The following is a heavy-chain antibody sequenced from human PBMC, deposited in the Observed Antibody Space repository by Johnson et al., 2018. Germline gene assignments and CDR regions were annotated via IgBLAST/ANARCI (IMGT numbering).Heavy chain of an antibody. Sequence: EVQLVESGGGLVKPGGSLRLSCAASGFTFSKAWMNWVRQSPGKGLEWVGRIKSETDGGTTAYAAPVKGRFTISRDDSKTTVYLQMNSLKSEDTAVYYCTTDSGGFFAFDIWGQGTMVTVSS. CDR2: IKSETDGGTT. D-gene: IGHD3-10*01. CDR1: GFTFSKAW. J-gene: IGHJ3*02. CDR3: TTDSGGFFAFDI. V-gene: IGHV3-15*07.